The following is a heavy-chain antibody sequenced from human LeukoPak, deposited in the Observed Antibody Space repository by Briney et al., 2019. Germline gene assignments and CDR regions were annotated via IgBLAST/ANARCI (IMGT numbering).Heavy chain of an antibody. D-gene: IGHD3-10*01. Sequence: GGSLRLSCAASGFTFSGFSMSWVRQSPTKGLEWVANIKQDGSERYYVDSVKGRFTISRDNAKNSLSLQVNNLRIEDTAVYYCARAGSHWHYVYWGQGTVVTVSS. CDR3: ARAGSHWHYVY. CDR1: GFTFSGFS. V-gene: IGHV3-7*01. CDR2: IKQDGSER. J-gene: IGHJ4*02.